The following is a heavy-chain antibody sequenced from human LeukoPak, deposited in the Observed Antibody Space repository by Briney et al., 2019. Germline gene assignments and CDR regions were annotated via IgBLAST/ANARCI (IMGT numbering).Heavy chain of an antibody. CDR1: GGTFSNYG. V-gene: IGHV1-69*13. D-gene: IGHD3-22*01. Sequence: WASVKVSCKASGGTFSNYGISWVRLAPGQGLEWMGGIIPIFGTTNYAQKFQGRVTITADESTSAAYMDLSSLRSEDTAVYYCARSYYDSSGYYYNYWGQGTLVTVSS. J-gene: IGHJ4*02. CDR2: IIPIFGTT. CDR3: ARSYYDSSGYYYNY.